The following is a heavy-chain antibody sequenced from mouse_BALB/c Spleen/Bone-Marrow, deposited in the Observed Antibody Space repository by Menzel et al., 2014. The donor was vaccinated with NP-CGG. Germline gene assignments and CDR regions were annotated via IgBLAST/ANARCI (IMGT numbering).Heavy chain of an antibody. D-gene: IGHD6-1*01. CDR3: ARPTPRYYAMDY. J-gene: IGHJ4*01. Sequence: VQLQQSGPGLVAPSQSLSITCTVSGFSLTNYGVYWVRQPPGKGLEWLGVTWAGGSTNYNSALMSRLSISKDNSKSQVFLKMNSLQTDDTAMYYCARPTPRYYAMDYWGQGTSVTVSS. CDR1: GFSLTNYG. V-gene: IGHV2-9*02. CDR2: TWAGGST.